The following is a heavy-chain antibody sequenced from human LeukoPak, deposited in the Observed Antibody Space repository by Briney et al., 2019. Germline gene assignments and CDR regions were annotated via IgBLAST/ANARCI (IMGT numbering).Heavy chain of an antibody. J-gene: IGHJ5*02. CDR1: GGSFSGYY. CDR3: ARGSPYYDILTGYRHLNWFDP. V-gene: IGHV4-34*01. CDR2: INHSGST. Sequence: SETLSLTCAVYGGSFSGYYWSWIRQPPGKGLEWIGEINHSGSTNYNPSLKSRVTISVDTSKNQFSLKLSSVTAADTAVYYCARGSPYYDILTGYRHLNWFDPWGQGTLVTVSS. D-gene: IGHD3-9*01.